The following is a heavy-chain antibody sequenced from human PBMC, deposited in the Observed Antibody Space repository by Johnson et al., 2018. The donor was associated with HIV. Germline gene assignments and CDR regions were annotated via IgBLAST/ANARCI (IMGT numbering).Heavy chain of an antibody. V-gene: IGHV3-13*01. Sequence: VQLVESGGGVVQPGGSLTLSCAASGFTFSNSDMHWVRQPTGQGLEWVSGMGTAGDRHYADSVNGRFTVSRENAKNSLHLQMNSLRAEDTAVYYCARIPGSGWEHDAFDIWGQGTLVTVSS. CDR1: GFTFSNSD. CDR2: MGTAGDR. J-gene: IGHJ3*02. D-gene: IGHD6-19*01. CDR3: ARIPGSGWEHDAFDI.